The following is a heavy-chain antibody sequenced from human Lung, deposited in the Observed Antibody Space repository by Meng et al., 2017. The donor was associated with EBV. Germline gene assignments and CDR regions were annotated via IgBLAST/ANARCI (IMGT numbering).Heavy chain of an antibody. J-gene: IGHJ2*01. CDR1: GASVSSSSAA. Sequence: VQLQPSGPGLVLPSPAPSLTCAIAGASVSSSSAACTWIRQSPSRGLEWLGRTYYRSKWYNDYAVFVNSRITINPDTSKNQFSLQLNSVTPEDTAVYYCARGATSVFNLWGRGTLVTVSS. CDR3: ARGATSVFNL. CDR2: TYYRSKWYN. V-gene: IGHV6-1*01.